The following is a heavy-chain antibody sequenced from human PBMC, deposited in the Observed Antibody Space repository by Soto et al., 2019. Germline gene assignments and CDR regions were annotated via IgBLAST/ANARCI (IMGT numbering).Heavy chain of an antibody. CDR2: ISNDGSST. D-gene: IGHD1-20*01. CDR3: ARLPYKCPQN. Sequence: EVQLVESGGGLVQPGGSLRLSCVASGFTFSSYWMHWVRQAPGKGLVWVSSISNDGSSTSYADPVKGRFTISRDNAKNTLYLERNSLSAEDTDVYYCARLPYKCPQNWGQGTLVIVSP. CDR1: GFTFSSYW. V-gene: IGHV3-74*01. J-gene: IGHJ1*01.